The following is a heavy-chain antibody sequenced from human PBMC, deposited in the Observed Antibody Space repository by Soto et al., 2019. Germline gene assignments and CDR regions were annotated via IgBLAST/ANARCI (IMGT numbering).Heavy chain of an antibody. CDR2: INHSGST. CDR3: AREGHSDYGDYLGGFDP. V-gene: IGHV4-34*01. D-gene: IGHD4-17*01. J-gene: IGHJ5*02. CDR1: GGSFSGYY. Sequence: PSETLSLTCAVYGGSFSGYYWSWIRQPPGKGLEWIGEINHSGSTNYNPSLKSRVTISVDTSKNQFSLKLSSVTAADTAVYYCAREGHSDYGDYLGGFDPWGQGTLVNGSS.